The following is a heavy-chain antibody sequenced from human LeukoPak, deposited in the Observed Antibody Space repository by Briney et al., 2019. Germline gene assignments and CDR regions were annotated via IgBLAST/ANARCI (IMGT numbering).Heavy chain of an antibody. CDR3: ARGPMATIRGPLRY. Sequence: SETLSLTCTVSGGSISSGGYYWSWIRQHPGKGLEWIGYIYYSGSTYYNPSLKSRVTISVDTSKNQFSLKLSSVTAADTAVYYCARGPMATIRGPLRYWGQGTLVTVSS. CDR1: GGSISSGGYY. CDR2: IYYSGST. J-gene: IGHJ4*02. V-gene: IGHV4-31*03. D-gene: IGHD5-24*01.